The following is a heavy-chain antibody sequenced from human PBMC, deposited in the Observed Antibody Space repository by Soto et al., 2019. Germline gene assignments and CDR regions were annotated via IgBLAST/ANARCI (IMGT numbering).Heavy chain of an antibody. CDR2: ISGSGSTT. V-gene: IGHV3-23*01. CDR3: AKGRVLFGI. Sequence: EVQLLESGGGLVQPGGSLRLSCAASGFIFSNYAMTWVRQAPGKGLEWVSGISGSGSTTDYADSVKGRFTISRDNSKKTLYLQMNSLRAEDTAVYYCAKGRVLFGIWGQGTMVTVSS. J-gene: IGHJ3*02. CDR1: GFIFSNYA. D-gene: IGHD3-10*01.